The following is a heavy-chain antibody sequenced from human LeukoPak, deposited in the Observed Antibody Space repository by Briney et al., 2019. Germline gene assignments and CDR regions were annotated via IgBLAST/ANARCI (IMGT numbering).Heavy chain of an antibody. J-gene: IGHJ5*02. D-gene: IGHD6-6*01. CDR3: ARDRPYGIAARYYNWFDP. V-gene: IGHV4-59*01. CDR2: IYYSGST. Sequence: SETLSLTCTVSGGSISSYYWSWIRQPPGKGLEWIGYIYYSGSTNYNPSLTSRVTISVDTSKNQFSLKLSSVTAADTAVYYCARDRPYGIAARYYNWFDPWGQGTLVTVSS. CDR1: GGSISSYY.